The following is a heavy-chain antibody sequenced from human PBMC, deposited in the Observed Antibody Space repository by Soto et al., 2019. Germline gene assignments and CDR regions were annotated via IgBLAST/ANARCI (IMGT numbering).Heavy chain of an antibody. J-gene: IGHJ4*02. CDR1: GFTFSSYS. Sequence: GGSLRLSCAASGFTFSSYSMNWVRQAPGKGLEWVSYISSSSSTIYYADSVKGRFTISRDNAKNSLYLQMNSLRDEDTAVYYCARESRDLYASSGYSTLGDYWGQGTLVTVSS. V-gene: IGHV3-48*02. CDR3: ARESRDLYASSGYSTLGDY. CDR2: ISSSSSTI. D-gene: IGHD3-22*01.